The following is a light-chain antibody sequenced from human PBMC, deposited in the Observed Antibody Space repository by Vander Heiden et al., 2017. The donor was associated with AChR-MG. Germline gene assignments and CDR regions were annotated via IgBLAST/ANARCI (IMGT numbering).Light chain of an antibody. Sequence: DIQMTQSPSTLSASVGDRVTITCRASQSIGTWLAWYQQNQGKSPRLLIYRASNLESGVPSRFSGSGSGTEFTLTISSLQPDDFGTYYCQQCSSYYDISFGQGTRLEIK. CDR3: QQCSSYYDIS. CDR1: QSIGTW. J-gene: IGKJ5*01. V-gene: IGKV1-5*03. CDR2: RAS.